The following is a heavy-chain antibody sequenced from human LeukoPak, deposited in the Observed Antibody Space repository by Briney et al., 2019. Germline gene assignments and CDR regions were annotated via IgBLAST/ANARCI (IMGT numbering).Heavy chain of an antibody. J-gene: IGHJ5*02. CDR3: TRGTNMIVDWFDP. V-gene: IGHV3-49*04. CDR1: GFTFSSYA. CDR2: IRSKAYGGTT. Sequence: PGGSLRLSCAASGFTFSSYAMSWVRQAPGKGLEWVGFIRSKAYGGTTEYAASVKGRFTISRDDSKSIAYLQMNSLKTEDTAVYYCTRGTNMIVDWFDPWGQGTLVTVSS. D-gene: IGHD3-22*01.